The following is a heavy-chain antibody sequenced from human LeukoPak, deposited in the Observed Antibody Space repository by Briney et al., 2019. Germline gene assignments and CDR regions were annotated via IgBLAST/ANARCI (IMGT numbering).Heavy chain of an antibody. D-gene: IGHD2-15*01. V-gene: IGHV4-38-2*01. J-gene: IGHJ4*02. CDR3: ARGGIMVAVYFDF. CDR1: GYSISNDYY. CDR2: VYHTGSP. Sequence: PSETLSLTCVVSGYSISNDYYWGWIRQPPGTGLEWIGSVYHTGSPYYNPSLKSRVTISVDTSKNQLSLKLRSVTAADTAVYYCARGGIMVAVYFDFWGKGTLVTVSS.